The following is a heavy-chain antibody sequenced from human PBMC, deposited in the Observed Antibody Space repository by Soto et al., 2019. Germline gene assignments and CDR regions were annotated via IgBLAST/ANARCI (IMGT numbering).Heavy chain of an antibody. Sequence: SETLSLTCTGSGGSISSYYWTWIRQPPGKGLEWIGYIYYSGSTNYNPSLKSRVTISVDTSKNQFSLKLSSVTAADTAVYYCASSNIAAAGFYYYGMDVWGRGTTVTVS. D-gene: IGHD6-13*01. CDR3: ASSNIAAAGFYYYGMDV. CDR1: GGSISSYY. CDR2: IYYSGST. V-gene: IGHV4-59*01. J-gene: IGHJ6*02.